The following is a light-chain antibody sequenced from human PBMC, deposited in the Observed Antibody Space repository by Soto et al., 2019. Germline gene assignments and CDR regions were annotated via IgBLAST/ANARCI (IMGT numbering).Light chain of an antibody. CDR3: QQRHMWPIT. J-gene: IGKJ5*01. Sequence: IVSTQSPSTLSVSPGESATLPWRASQSVSSNLAWYQQKPGQAPRLLIYDASNRATGIPPRFSGSGSGTDFTLTISSLEPEDSAVYYCQQRHMWPITFGQGTRLEIK. CDR2: DAS. CDR1: QSVSSN. V-gene: IGKV3-11*01.